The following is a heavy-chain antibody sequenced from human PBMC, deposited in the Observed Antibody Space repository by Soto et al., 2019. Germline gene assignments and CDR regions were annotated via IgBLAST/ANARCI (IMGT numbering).Heavy chain of an antibody. CDR2: ISPYNGNT. J-gene: IGHJ5*02. D-gene: IGHD1-7*01. V-gene: IGHV1-18*01. Sequence: QVQLVQSGAEVKKPGASVKVSCKASGYTFTSYGISWVRQAPGQGLEWMGRISPYNGNTNYAQKLQGRVTMTTDTSTSTAYMDLRSLRSDDTAVYYCARDRGYNWNYGWFDPWGQGTLVTVSS. CDR1: GYTFTSYG. CDR3: ARDRGYNWNYGWFDP.